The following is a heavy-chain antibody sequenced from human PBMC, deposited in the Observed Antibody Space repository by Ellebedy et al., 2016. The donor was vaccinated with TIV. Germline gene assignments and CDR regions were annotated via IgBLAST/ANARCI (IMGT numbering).Heavy chain of an antibody. V-gene: IGHV1-8*03. J-gene: IGHJ6*02. CDR3: ARAAQGGMDV. CDR2: MNPNNGNA. Sequence: AASVKVSCKASGYSFTTYDINWVRQATGQGLEWMGWMNPNNGNANFAQKFQGRVTITRNTSINTVYMELNSLRSEDTAVYYWARAAQGGMDVWGLGTTVTVSS. CDR1: GYSFTTYD. D-gene: IGHD3-16*01.